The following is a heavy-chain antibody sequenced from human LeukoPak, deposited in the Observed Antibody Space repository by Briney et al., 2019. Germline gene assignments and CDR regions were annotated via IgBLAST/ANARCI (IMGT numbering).Heavy chain of an antibody. J-gene: IGHJ4*02. CDR1: GDSVSSNRVA. D-gene: IGHD3-10*01. CDR2: TYYRSKWYN. V-gene: IGHV6-1*01. Sequence: SQTLSLTYAISGDSVSSNRVAWNWIRQSPSRGLEWLGRTYYRSKWYNDYAVSVKSRITINPDTSKNQFSLQLKFVTPEDTAVYYCARGGGLEDFDYWGRGTLVTVSS. CDR3: ARGGGLEDFDY.